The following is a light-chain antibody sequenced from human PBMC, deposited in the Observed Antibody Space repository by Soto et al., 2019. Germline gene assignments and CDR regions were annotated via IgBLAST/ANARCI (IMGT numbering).Light chain of an antibody. CDR1: QNIHNW. Sequence: DIQMTQSPSTLSASVRDKVTLTCRASQNIHNWLAWYQQKPGKAPKLLIFDASTLESGVPSRFSGRGSETEFTLTISSLQPDDFATYYCQQYNSYSPATFGQGTKVDI. V-gene: IGKV1-5*01. CDR2: DAS. J-gene: IGKJ1*01. CDR3: QQYNSYSPAT.